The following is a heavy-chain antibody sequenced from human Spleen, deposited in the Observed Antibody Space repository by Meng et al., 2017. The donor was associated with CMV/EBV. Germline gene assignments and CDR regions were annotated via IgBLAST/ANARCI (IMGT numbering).Heavy chain of an antibody. CDR3: AKGDTVAVIAIPLGDS. J-gene: IGHJ4*02. CDR1: GFTFSSYA. V-gene: IGHV3-23*01. CDR2: ISAAGSST. D-gene: IGHD2-21*01. Sequence: GESLKISCAASGFTFSSYAMSWVRQAPGKGLEWVSSISAAGSSTYHADSVKGRFTISRDNSKNTLYLQMNSLRAEDTATYYCAKGDTVAVIAIPLGDSWGQGTLVTVSS.